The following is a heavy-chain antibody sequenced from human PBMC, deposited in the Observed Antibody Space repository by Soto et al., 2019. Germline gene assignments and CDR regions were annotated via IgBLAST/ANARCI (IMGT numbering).Heavy chain of an antibody. D-gene: IGHD2-2*01. Sequence: LRLSCAASGFAVNSDYMSWVRQAPGKGLEWVSVIFGGGTILYSDSVKGRFTISRDNSKNSVFLQMNSLRTEDTAVYYCVRTSSYWGEGTLVTVSS. V-gene: IGHV3-53*01. CDR2: IFGGGTI. J-gene: IGHJ4*02. CDR1: GFAVNSDY. CDR3: VRTSSY.